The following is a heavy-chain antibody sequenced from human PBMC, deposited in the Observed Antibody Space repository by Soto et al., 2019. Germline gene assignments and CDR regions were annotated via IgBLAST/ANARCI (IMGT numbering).Heavy chain of an antibody. J-gene: IGHJ4*02. V-gene: IGHV3-30*03. Sequence: GGSLRLCCAASGFTFSSYGMHWVRQAPGKGLEWVAVISYDGSNKYYADSVKGRFTISRDNSKNTLYLQMNSLRAEDTAVYYCATIAVAVHFDYWGQGTLVTVSS. CDR1: GFTFSSYG. CDR2: ISYDGSNK. D-gene: IGHD6-19*01. CDR3: ATIAVAVHFDY.